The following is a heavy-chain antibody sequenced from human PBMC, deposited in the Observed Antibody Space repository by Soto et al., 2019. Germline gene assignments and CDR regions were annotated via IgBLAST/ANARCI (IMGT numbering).Heavy chain of an antibody. D-gene: IGHD2-15*01. CDR3: FGGQSCGDS. V-gene: IGHV3-30*03. J-gene: IGHJ4*02. Sequence: QVQLVESGGGVVQPGRSLRLSCGASGFTFNNYGMQWVRQAPGKGLEWVALISYDGSNKYYADSVKGRFTISRDNSKNTLYLKRKSRKPGDTVVFYFFGGQSCGDSWGRGPLVPAPS. CDR2: ISYDGSNK. CDR1: GFTFNNYG.